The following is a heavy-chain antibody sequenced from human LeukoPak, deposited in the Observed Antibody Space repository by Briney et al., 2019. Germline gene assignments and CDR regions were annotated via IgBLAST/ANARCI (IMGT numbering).Heavy chain of an antibody. CDR2: IYTSGST. V-gene: IGHV4-61*02. CDR3: ARHKTDSSPRLYYYYMDV. Sequence: PSETLSLTCAVSGGSVSSGSFYWSWIRQPAGKGLEWIGRIYTSGSTNYNPSLKSRVTISVDTSKNQFSLKLSSVTAADTAVYYCARHKTDSSPRLYYYYMDVWGKGTTVTVSS. J-gene: IGHJ6*03. CDR1: GGSVSSGSFY. D-gene: IGHD3-3*01.